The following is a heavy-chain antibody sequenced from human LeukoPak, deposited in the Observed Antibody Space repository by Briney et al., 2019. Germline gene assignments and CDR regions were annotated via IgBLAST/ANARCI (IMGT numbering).Heavy chain of an antibody. CDR1: GYTFTGYY. Sequence: GASVKVSCKASGYTFTGYYMHWVRQAPGQGLEWMGWINPNSGGTNYAQKFQGRVTMTRDTSISTAYMELSRLRSDDTAVYYCAREYCSSTSCYFVTWGQGTLVTVSS. V-gene: IGHV1-2*02. J-gene: IGHJ5*02. CDR2: INPNSGGT. D-gene: IGHD2-2*01. CDR3: AREYCSSTSCYFVT.